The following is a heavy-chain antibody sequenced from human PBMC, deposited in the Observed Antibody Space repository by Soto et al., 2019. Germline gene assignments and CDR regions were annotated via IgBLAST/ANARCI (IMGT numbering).Heavy chain of an antibody. D-gene: IGHD3-22*01. Sequence: GASVKVSCKASGFNFRTTAMQWVRQARGQRLEWIGWIVVGTGNTNYAQNFQGRVTITRDMSTSTAYMDVSSLRSEDTAVYYCAAEPYYYDSSDYYSFDQWGQGTLVTVSS. CDR2: IVVGTGNT. CDR1: GFNFRTTA. V-gene: IGHV1-58*02. J-gene: IGHJ4*02. CDR3: AAEPYYYDSSDYYSFDQ.